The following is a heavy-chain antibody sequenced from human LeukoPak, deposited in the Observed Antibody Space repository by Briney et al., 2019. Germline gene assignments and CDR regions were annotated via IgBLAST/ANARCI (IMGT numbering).Heavy chain of an antibody. CDR3: ARSRGPGGYLDY. CDR2: IIPILGIA. CDR1: GGTFSSYA. Sequence: GASVKVSCKASGGTFSSYAISWVRQAPGQGLEWMGRIIPILGIANYAQKFQGRVTITADKSTSTAYMELSSLRSEDTAVYYCARSRGPGGYLDYWGQGTLVTVSS. D-gene: IGHD3-10*01. J-gene: IGHJ4*02. V-gene: IGHV1-69*04.